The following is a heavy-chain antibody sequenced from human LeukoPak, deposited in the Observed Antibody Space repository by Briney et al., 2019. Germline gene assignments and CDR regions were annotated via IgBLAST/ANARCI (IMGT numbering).Heavy chain of an antibody. V-gene: IGHV4-34*01. CDR2: INHSGST. D-gene: IGHD3-10*01. CDR1: GGSFSGYY. CDR3: ARHGVRGVIRRTNWFDP. J-gene: IGHJ5*02. Sequence: SETLSLTCAVYGGSFSGYYWSWIRQPPGKGLEWIGEINHSGSTNYNPSLKSRVTISVGTSKNQFSLKLSSVTAADTAVYYCARHGVRGVIRRTNWFDPWGQGTLVTVSS.